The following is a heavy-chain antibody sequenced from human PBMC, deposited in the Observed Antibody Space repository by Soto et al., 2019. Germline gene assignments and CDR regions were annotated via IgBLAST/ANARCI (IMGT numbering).Heavy chain of an antibody. V-gene: IGHV3-23*01. CDR3: VVGPGFLEWYSKRDHYIYTDV. CDR2: ISGSGGTT. J-gene: IGHJ6*03. CDR1: GFTFSTYA. D-gene: IGHD3-3*01. Sequence: EVQLLGSGGGLVQPGGSLRLSCAASGFTFSTYAMSWVRQAPGKGLEWVSDISGSGGTTLYSDSVRGRFTISRDNSKNTLYLQMNSLRAEDTAVYYCVVGPGFLEWYSKRDHYIYTDVWGKGTTVTVSS.